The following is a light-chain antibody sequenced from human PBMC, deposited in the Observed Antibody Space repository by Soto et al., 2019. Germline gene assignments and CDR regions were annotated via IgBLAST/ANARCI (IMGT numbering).Light chain of an antibody. CDR3: LQDYNYPFT. J-gene: IGKJ4*01. CDR2: DAS. Sequence: DIQMTQSPSTLPASVGDRVTITCRASQSIDRWLAWYQQRPGKAPNLLIFDASTLESGVPSRFSGSGSGTEFTLTISSLQPEDFATYYCLQDYNYPFTFGGGTKVDIK. V-gene: IGKV1-5*01. CDR1: QSIDRW.